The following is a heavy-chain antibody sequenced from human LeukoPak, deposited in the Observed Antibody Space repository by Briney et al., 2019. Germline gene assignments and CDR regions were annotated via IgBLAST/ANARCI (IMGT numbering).Heavy chain of an antibody. Sequence: PGGSLRLSCAASGFTVSSNYMSWVRQPPGKGLEWVSVIYSGGSTYYADSVKGRFTISRDNSKNTLYLQMNSLRAEDTAVYYCARDSWNYVPYYYYYMDVWGKGTTVTVSS. D-gene: IGHD1-7*01. CDR1: GFTVSSNY. J-gene: IGHJ6*03. CDR3: ARDSWNYVPYYYYYMDV. CDR2: IYSGGST. V-gene: IGHV3-53*01.